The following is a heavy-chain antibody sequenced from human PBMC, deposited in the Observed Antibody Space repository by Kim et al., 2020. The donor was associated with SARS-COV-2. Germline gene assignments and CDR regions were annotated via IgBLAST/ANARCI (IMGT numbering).Heavy chain of an antibody. CDR2: AFDSGIT. D-gene: IGHD2-8*01. CDR3: ARHMLRAFDI. V-gene: IGHV4-34*12. CDR1: GGPFSGYY. Sequence: SETLSLTCAVSGGPFSGYYWTWIRQPPGGGLEWIGEAFDSGITKYNPSLKSLLTISVDTSKNVFSLKLSSVTAADTATYYCARHMLRAFDIWGQGTIVTVA. J-gene: IGHJ3*02.